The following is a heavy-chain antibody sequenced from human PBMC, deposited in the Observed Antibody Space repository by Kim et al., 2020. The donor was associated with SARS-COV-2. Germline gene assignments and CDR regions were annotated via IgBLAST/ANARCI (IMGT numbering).Heavy chain of an antibody. V-gene: IGHV3-9*01. CDR3: AKLGYSSGWDDAFDI. CDR2: ISWNSGSI. J-gene: IGHJ3*02. D-gene: IGHD6-19*01. Sequence: GGSLRLSCAASGFTFDDYAMHWVRQAPGKGLEWVSGISWNSGSIGYADSVKGRFTISRDNAKNSLYLQMNSLRAEDTALYYCAKLGYSSGWDDAFDIWGQGTMVTVSS. CDR1: GFTFDDYA.